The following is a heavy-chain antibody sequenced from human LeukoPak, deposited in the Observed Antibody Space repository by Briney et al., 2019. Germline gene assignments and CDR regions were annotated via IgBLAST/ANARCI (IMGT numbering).Heavy chain of an antibody. CDR3: GESVDFWSGYQFNS. CDR1: VGAISSYY. V-gene: IGHV4-59*01. Sequence: PSETLSLTCIVSVGAISSYYWSWIRQPPGKGLEWIGYISYRVNTSYNPSLKSRIAISVDTSKNQFSLRLRSVTAAASAVYHCGESVDFWSGYQFNSWGQGTLVTVSS. D-gene: IGHD3-3*01. CDR2: ISYRVNT. J-gene: IGHJ4*02.